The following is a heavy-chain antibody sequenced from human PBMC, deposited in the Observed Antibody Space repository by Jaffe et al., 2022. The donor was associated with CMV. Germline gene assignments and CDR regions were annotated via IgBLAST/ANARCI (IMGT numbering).Heavy chain of an antibody. V-gene: IGHV3-53*02. CDR3: AREDHYYESSGYPWHFDS. J-gene: IGHJ4*02. CDR1: GFTMSHYY. Sequence: EVHLVETGGGLIQPGGSLRLSCAASGFTMSHYYMSWVRQAPGKGLDWVSVLYSDDTTNYAKSVKGRFTISRDSSKNTLFLQMNSLRAEDTAVYYCAREDHYYESSGYPWHFDSWGQGTLVTVSS. D-gene: IGHD3-22*01. CDR2: LYSDDTT.